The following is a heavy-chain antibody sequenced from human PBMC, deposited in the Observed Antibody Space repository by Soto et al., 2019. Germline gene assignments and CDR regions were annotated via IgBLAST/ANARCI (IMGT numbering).Heavy chain of an antibody. CDR3: AKLGSSSWSPHYYFDY. V-gene: IGHV3-23*01. CDR2: ITGSGSDT. CDR1: GFTFYNYA. Sequence: GGSLRLSCASSGFTFYNYAMGLVRQAPGKGLEWVSAITGSGSDTYYVDSVKGRFTISRDNSENTLYLQMNSLRAEDTAIYYCAKLGSSSWSPHYYFDYWGQGTLVTVSS. J-gene: IGHJ4*02. D-gene: IGHD2-2*01.